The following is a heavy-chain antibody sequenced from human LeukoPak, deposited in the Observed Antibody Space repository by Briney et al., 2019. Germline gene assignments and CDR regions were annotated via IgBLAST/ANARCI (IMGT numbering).Heavy chain of an antibody. V-gene: IGHV4-4*07. CDR3: TRDSGTSGEVKFDP. D-gene: IGHD3-10*01. Sequence: SETLSLTCTVSGGSISTYYWSWIRQSARKGLEWIGRIYSTGIITYNPSLKSRVTMSVDTSKNQLSLRLISVTAADTAVYYCTRDSGTSGEVKFDPWGQGSLVTVSS. J-gene: IGHJ5*02. CDR1: GGSISTYY. CDR2: IYSTGII.